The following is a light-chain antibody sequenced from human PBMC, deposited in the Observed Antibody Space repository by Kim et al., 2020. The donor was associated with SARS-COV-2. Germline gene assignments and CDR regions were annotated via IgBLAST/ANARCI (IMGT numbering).Light chain of an antibody. J-gene: IGLJ7*01. CDR1: SSNIGQNY. CDR2: DNN. CDR3: GTWDSSLNGLV. V-gene: IGLV1-51*01. Sequence: GQKVTISCSGSSSNIGQNYVSWYQQFPETAPKLLIYDNNKRHSGIPDRCSGSKSGTSATLGITGLQTGDEADYYCGTWDSSLNGLVFGGGTQLTVL.